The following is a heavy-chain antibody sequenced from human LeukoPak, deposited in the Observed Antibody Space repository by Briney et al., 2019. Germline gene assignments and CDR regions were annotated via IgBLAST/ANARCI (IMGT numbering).Heavy chain of an antibody. V-gene: IGHV4-4*07. CDR2: IYTSVIT. CDR3: AREALDAFDI. Sequence: SETLSLTCIVSGGSISSYYWSWIRQPAGKGLEWIGRIYTSVITSYNPSLTSRVTMSVDASKNQFSLKLSSVTAADTAVYYCAREALDAFDIWGQGTMVTVSS. CDR1: GGSISSYY. J-gene: IGHJ3*02.